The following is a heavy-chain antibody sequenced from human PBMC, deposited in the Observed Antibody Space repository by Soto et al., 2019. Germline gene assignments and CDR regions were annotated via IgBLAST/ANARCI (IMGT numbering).Heavy chain of an antibody. CDR3: AITESGWYSEGAFDI. D-gene: IGHD6-19*01. CDR1: GFPFGSYW. J-gene: IGHJ3*02. CDR2: INSDGSST. V-gene: IGHV3-74*01. Sequence: GGSLSLSFAPPGFPFGSYWIHWVRQAQGKGLVWVSRINSDGSSTSYADSVKGRFTISRDNAKNTLYLQMNSLRAEDTAVYYCAITESGWYSEGAFDIWGQGTMVTVSS.